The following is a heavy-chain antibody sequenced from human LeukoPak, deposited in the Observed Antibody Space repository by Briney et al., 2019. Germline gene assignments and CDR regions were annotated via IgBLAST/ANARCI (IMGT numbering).Heavy chain of an antibody. D-gene: IGHD3-9*01. Sequence: GASVKVSCKASGYTFTGYYKHWVRQAPGQGLEWMGWINPNSGGTNYAQKFQGWVTMTRDTSISTAYMELSRLRSDDTAVYYCARGLVKGGYGMGVWGKGTTVTVSS. CDR2: INPNSGGT. V-gene: IGHV1-2*04. CDR3: ARGLVKGGYGMGV. CDR1: GYTFTGYY. J-gene: IGHJ6*04.